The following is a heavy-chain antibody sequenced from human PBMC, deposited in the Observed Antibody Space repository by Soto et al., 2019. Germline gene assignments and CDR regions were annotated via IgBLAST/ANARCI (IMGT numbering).Heavy chain of an antibody. D-gene: IGHD5-18*01. V-gene: IGHV3-30*03. Sequence: QAQLVESGGGVVQPGRSLRLSCAASGFAFSSYGMHWVRQAPGTGLEWGAVISYDGSLQHYADSVKGRFTISRDNSKNMVLLQKTSLRAADTAVYYCVSDRGYGHASVPYSWGQGTLVSVSS. CDR1: GFAFSSYG. CDR2: ISYDGSLQ. J-gene: IGHJ4*02. CDR3: VSDRGYGHASVPYS.